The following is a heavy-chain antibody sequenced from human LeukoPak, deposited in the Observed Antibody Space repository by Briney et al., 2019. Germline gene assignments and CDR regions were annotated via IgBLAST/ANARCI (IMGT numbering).Heavy chain of an antibody. D-gene: IGHD2-15*01. J-gene: IGHJ4*02. CDR2: IKKTGSET. Sequence: PGGSLRLSCAASGFTVSSNYMSWVRQAPGKGLEWVAYIKKTGSETYYVDSVKGRFTITRDNTRNSLFLQMYSLRAEDTAMYFCAREDGYCSGGNCYSYFDSWGQGTLVTVSS. CDR1: GFTVSSNY. CDR3: AREDGYCSGGNCYSYFDS. V-gene: IGHV3-7*01.